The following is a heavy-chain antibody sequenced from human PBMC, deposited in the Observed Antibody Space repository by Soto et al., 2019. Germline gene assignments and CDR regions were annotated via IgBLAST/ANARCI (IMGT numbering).Heavy chain of an antibody. D-gene: IGHD2-15*01. CDR2: IYYSGST. Sequence: SETLSLTCSVSGGSISSSSYYWGWIRQPPGKGLERIGSIYYSGSTYYNPSLKSRVTISVDTSKNQFSLKLSSVTAADTAVYYCARTVAAEYFQHWGQGTLVTVSS. J-gene: IGHJ1*01. CDR1: GGSISSSSYY. CDR3: ARTVAAEYFQH. V-gene: IGHV4-39*01.